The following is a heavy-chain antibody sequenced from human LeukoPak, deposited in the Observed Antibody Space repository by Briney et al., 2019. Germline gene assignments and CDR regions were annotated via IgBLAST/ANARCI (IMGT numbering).Heavy chain of an antibody. D-gene: IGHD7-27*01. Sequence: GGSLRLSCAASGFIFSSFAMNWVRQAPGKGLEWVSYISPTYDIYYSDSVRGRFTISRDIAKNSLYLQMNSLRDEDTAVYYCARDHNWGFDYWGPGTLVAVSS. J-gene: IGHJ4*02. CDR1: GFIFSSFA. CDR3: ARDHNWGFDY. V-gene: IGHV3-48*02. CDR2: ISPTYDI.